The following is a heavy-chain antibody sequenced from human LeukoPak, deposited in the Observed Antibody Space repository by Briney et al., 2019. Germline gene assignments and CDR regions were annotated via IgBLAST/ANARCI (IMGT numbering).Heavy chain of an antibody. D-gene: IGHD1-26*01. Sequence: GGSLRLSCSASGFAFGIYALNWFRHTPGKGLEWLSYISSTNAIYYADSVKGRFTISRDNSKNTLYLQMNSLRAEDTAVYYCARSGRGATRGKSAFDIWGQGTMVTVSS. CDR1: GFAFGIYA. CDR3: ARSGRGATRGKSAFDI. V-gene: IGHV3-48*01. J-gene: IGHJ3*02. CDR2: ISSTNAI.